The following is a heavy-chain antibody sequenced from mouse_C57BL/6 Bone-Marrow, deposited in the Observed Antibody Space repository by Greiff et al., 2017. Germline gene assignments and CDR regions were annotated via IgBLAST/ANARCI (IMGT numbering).Heavy chain of an antibody. V-gene: IGHV5-16*01. J-gene: IGHJ4*01. D-gene: IGHD1-1*01. CDR2: INSECSST. CDR1: GFTFSDYY. Sequence: EVKLVEPEGGLVQPGRSMKISCKASGFTFSDYYMAWVRQVPEKGLEWVANINSECSSTYYMDSLKSRFSISRDTAENTLYLQLSSLKSEETATYDCARCPLHGSRLSKCYWGQGTSVTVSS. CDR3: ARCPLHGSRLSKCY.